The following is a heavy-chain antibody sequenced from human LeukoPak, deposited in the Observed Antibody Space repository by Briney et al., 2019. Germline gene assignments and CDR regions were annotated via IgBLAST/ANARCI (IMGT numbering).Heavy chain of an antibody. Sequence: SVKVSCKASGGTFSSYTISWVRQAPGQGLEWMGRIIPILGIANYAQKFQGRVTINADKSTSTAYMELSSLRSEDTAVYYCARAPTFLGGFDPWGQGTLVTVSS. V-gene: IGHV1-69*02. D-gene: IGHD3-16*01. CDR1: GGTFSSYT. CDR3: ARAPTFLGGFDP. J-gene: IGHJ5*02. CDR2: IIPILGIA.